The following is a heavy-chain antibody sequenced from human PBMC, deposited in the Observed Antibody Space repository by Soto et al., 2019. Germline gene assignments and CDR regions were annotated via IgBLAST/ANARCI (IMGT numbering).Heavy chain of an antibody. D-gene: IGHD3-10*01. CDR3: ARDRAWFGGKLGAKPDRGYNWFDP. Sequence: ASVKVSCKAPADTFTSYYIHWVRQAPGHVLEWMGIINPNGGSTRFAQTFQGRITMTTDTSTSTVYMELRSLRSEDTAVYYCARDRAWFGGKLGAKPDRGYNWFDPWGQGTLVTVSS. V-gene: IGHV1-46*01. CDR1: ADTFTSYY. J-gene: IGHJ5*02. CDR2: INPNGGST.